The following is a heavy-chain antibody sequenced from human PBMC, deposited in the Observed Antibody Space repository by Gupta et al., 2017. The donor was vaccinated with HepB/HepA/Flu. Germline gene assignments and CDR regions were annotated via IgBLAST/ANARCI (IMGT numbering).Heavy chain of an antibody. J-gene: IGHJ3*02. CDR1: GYTFTSYA. V-gene: IGHV1-3*01. CDR3: ARISSGWSSFAFDI. Sequence: QVQLVQSGAEVKKPGASVKVSCKASGYTFTSYAMHWVRQAPGQRLEWRGWINAGNGNTKYSQKFQGRVTITRDTSASTAYMELSRLRSEDTAVYYCARISSGWSSFAFDIWGQGTMVTVSS. D-gene: IGHD6-19*01. CDR2: INAGNGNT.